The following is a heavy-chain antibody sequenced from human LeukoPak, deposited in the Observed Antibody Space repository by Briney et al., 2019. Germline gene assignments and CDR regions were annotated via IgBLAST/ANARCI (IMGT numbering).Heavy chain of an antibody. CDR1: GFTFDDYT. CDR2: ISWDGGST. V-gene: IGHV3-43*01. D-gene: IGHD6-19*01. Sequence: GSLRLSCAASGFTFDDYTMHWVRQAPGKGLEWVSLISWDGGSTYYADSVKGRFTISRDNSKNSLYLQMNSLRTEDTALYYCAKDIQRAVAGTGAGAFDIWGQGTMVTVSS. J-gene: IGHJ3*02. CDR3: AKDIQRAVAGTGAGAFDI.